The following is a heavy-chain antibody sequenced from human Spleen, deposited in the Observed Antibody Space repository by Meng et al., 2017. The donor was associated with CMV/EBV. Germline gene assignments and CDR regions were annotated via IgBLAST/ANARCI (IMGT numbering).Heavy chain of an antibody. V-gene: IGHV3-53*01. CDR2: IYSGGDT. CDR1: GFTVSNNY. Sequence: GESLKISCAASGFTVSNNYMSWVRQGPGKGLEWVSIIYSGGDTYYADSVKGRFTISRDNFNNTLYHQMNSLRPEDTAAYYCARDYSSTSNYSYYGMDVWGQGTMVTVSS. J-gene: IGHJ6*02. D-gene: IGHD6-13*01. CDR3: ARDYSSTSNYSYYGMDV.